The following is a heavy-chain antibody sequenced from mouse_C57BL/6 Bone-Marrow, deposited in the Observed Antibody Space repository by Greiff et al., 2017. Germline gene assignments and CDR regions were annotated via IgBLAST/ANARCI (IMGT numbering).Heavy chain of an antibody. V-gene: IGHV1-7*01. J-gene: IGHJ1*03. Sequence: VQRVESGAELAKPGASVKLSCKASGYTFTSYWMHWVKQRPGQGLEWIGYINPSSGYTKYNQKFKDKATLTADKSSSTAYMQLSSLTYEDSAVYYCARSYYSNYVYWYFDVWGTGTTVTVSS. CDR2: INPSSGYT. CDR3: ARSYYSNYVYWYFDV. D-gene: IGHD2-5*01. CDR1: GYTFTSYW.